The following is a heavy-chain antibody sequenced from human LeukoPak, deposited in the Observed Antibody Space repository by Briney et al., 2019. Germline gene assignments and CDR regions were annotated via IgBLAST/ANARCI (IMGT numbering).Heavy chain of an antibody. CDR2: MSHDGNDK. D-gene: IGHD3-9*01. V-gene: IGHV3-30*04. CDR3: ARNYFDTCGRLDL. CDR1: GFTFGNFA. J-gene: IGHJ5*02. Sequence: TGRSLRLSCAVSGFTFGNFAMSWFRQAPGKELEWVALMSHDGNDKSYADSVKGRFTIARVNSMSTLYLEMNSLRAEDTAVYYCARNYFDTCGRLDLWGQGTRVTVSS.